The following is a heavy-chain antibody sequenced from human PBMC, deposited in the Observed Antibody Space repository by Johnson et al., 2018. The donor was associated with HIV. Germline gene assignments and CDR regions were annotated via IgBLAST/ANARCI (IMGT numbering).Heavy chain of an antibody. CDR3: TDYNFWTKRAFDI. CDR1: GFAFSNAW. D-gene: IGHD3-3*01. CDR2: IKSKTDGGTT. J-gene: IGHJ3*02. Sequence: VQLVESGGGLVKPGGSLRVSCAASGFAFSNAWMSWVRQAPGKGLAWVGRIKSKTDGGTTDYAAPVKGRFTISRDDSKNTLYLQMNSLKIEDTAVYYCTDYNFWTKRAFDIWGQGTMVTVSS. V-gene: IGHV3-15*01.